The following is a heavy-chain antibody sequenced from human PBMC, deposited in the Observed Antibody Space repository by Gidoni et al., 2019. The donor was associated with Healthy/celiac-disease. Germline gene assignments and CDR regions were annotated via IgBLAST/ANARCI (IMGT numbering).Heavy chain of an antibody. J-gene: IGHJ4*02. CDR2: IWYDGSNK. V-gene: IGHV3-33*01. CDR3: ARFHYYDSSGYLDY. CDR1: GFTFSSYG. D-gene: IGHD3-22*01. Sequence: QVQLVESGGGVVQPGRSLRLSCAASGFTFSSYGMLWVRQAPGKGLEWVAVIWYDGSNKYYADSVKGRFTISRDNSKNTLYLQMNSLRAEDTAVYYCARFHYYDSSGYLDYWGQGTLVTVSS.